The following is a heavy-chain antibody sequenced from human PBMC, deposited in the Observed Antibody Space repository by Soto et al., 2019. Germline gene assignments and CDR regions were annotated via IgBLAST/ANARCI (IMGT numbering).Heavy chain of an antibody. J-gene: IGHJ5*02. CDR3: ANYSYDFWSAYPFDP. D-gene: IGHD3-3*01. Sequence: SLRLSCAASGFTFSSFAMSWVRQAPGKGLQWVSAISGSGGSTYYADSVKGRFTISRDNSKNTLYLQMNSLRAEDTAIYYCANYSYDFWSAYPFDPWGQGTLVTVSS. V-gene: IGHV3-23*01. CDR2: ISGSGGST. CDR1: GFTFSSFA.